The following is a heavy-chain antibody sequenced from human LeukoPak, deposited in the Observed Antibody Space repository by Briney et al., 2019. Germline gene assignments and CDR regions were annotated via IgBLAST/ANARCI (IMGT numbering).Heavy chain of an antibody. CDR2: ISYDRSNK. CDR3: ARDSEEGTDY. V-gene: IGHV3-30*16. J-gene: IGHJ4*02. CDR1: GFPFSSLA. D-gene: IGHD1-14*01. Sequence: GGSVTLSCAASGFPFSSLAVQWVRHPRGGGLEWVAVISYDRSNKYYADSVKGRFTISRDNSKNTLYLQMNSLRAEDTAVYYCARDSEEGTDYWGQGTLVTVSS.